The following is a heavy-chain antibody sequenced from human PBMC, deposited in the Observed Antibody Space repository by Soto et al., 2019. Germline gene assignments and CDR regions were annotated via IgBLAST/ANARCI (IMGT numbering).Heavy chain of an antibody. D-gene: IGHD6-19*01. CDR1: GFTFSSYA. Sequence: GGSLRLSCAASGFTFSSYAMHWVRQAPGKGLEWVAVISYDGSNKYYADSVKGRFTISRDNSKNTLYLQMNSLRAEDTAVYYCASPAYSSGWYPIDYWGQGTLVTVSS. V-gene: IGHV3-30-3*01. CDR2: ISYDGSNK. CDR3: ASPAYSSGWYPIDY. J-gene: IGHJ4*02.